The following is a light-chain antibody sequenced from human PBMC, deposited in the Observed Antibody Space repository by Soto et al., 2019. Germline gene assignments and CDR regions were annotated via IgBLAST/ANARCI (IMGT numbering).Light chain of an antibody. CDR2: GAS. V-gene: IGKV3-15*01. CDR1: QSGSSN. CDR3: QQYNNWPPEYT. Sequence: EIVMTQSPATLSVSPGERATLSCRASQSGSSNLAWYQQKPGQAPRLLVYGASTRATGVPARFSGSGSGTAFTLTIPSLQSEDSAVYSCQQYNNWPPEYTFGQGTKLEIK. J-gene: IGKJ2*01.